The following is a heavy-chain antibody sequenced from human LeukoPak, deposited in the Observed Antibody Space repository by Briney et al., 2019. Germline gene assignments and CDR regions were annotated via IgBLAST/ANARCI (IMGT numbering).Heavy chain of an antibody. CDR3: ARDLRGRGSYYFDY. CDR1: GFTFSSYS. V-gene: IGHV3-21*01. Sequence: GGSLRLSCAASGFTFSSYSMNWVRQAPGKGLEWVSSISSSSSYIYYADSVKGRFTISRDNAKNSLYLQMNSLRAEDTAVYYCARDLRGRGSYYFDYWGQGTLVTVSS. CDR2: ISSSSSYI. J-gene: IGHJ4*02. D-gene: IGHD1-26*01.